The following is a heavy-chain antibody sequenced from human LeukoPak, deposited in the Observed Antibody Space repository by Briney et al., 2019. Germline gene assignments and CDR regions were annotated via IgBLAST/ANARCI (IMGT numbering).Heavy chain of an antibody. D-gene: IGHD2-15*01. J-gene: IGHJ6*02. CDR2: INWNGGST. Sequence: PGGSLGLSCAASGFTFDDYGMSWVRQAPGKGLEWVSGINWNGGSTGYADSVKGRFTISRDNAKNSLYLQMNSLRAEDTALYYCARDLCSGGSCYSLGGMDVWGQGTTVTVSS. CDR3: ARDLCSGGSCYSLGGMDV. CDR1: GFTFDDYG. V-gene: IGHV3-20*04.